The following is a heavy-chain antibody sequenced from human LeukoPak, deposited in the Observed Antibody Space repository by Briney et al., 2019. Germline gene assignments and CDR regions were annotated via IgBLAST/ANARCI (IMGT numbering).Heavy chain of an antibody. CDR2: INSDGSST. D-gene: IGHD3-22*01. CDR3: ARVTYYYDTSPAFDI. J-gene: IGHJ3*02. CDR1: GFTFSSYW. Sequence: GGSLRLSCAASGFTFSSYWMHWVRQAQGKGLVWVSRINSDGSSTSYADSVKGRFTISRDNAKNSLYLQMNSLRAEDTAVYYCARVTYYYDTSPAFDIWGQGTMVTVSS. V-gene: IGHV3-74*01.